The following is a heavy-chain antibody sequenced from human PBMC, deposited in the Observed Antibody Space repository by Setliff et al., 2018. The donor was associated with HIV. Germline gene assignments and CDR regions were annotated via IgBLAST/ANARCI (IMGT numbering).Heavy chain of an antibody. CDR3: VTSSSWSSRLNF. CDR2: TSHSGKT. J-gene: IGHJ4*02. Sequence: SETLSLTCAVYGGPVSGHYWSWIRQPPGQGLEWIGETSHSGKTNYNPSLKSRVTISVDTSKNQFSLKLTSVTAADTAVYYCVTSSSWSSRLNFWGPGMLVTVSS. V-gene: IGHV4-34*01. D-gene: IGHD2-2*01. CDR1: GGPVSGHY.